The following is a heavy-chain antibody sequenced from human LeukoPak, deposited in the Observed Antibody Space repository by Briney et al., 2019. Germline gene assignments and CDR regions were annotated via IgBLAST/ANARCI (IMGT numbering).Heavy chain of an antibody. CDR1: GFTFSNAW. CDR3: TTRPTYYYDSSGEKYYFDY. J-gene: IGHJ4*02. Sequence: PGGSLRLSCAASGFTFSNAWMNWVRQAPGKGLEWVGRIKSKTDGGTTDYAAPVKGRFTISRDDSKNTLYLQMNSLKTEDTAVYYCTTRPTYYYDSSGEKYYFDYWGQGTLVTVSS. V-gene: IGHV3-15*07. CDR2: IKSKTDGGTT. D-gene: IGHD3-22*01.